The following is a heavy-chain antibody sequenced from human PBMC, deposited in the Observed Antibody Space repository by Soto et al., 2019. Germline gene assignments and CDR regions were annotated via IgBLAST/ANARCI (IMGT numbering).Heavy chain of an antibody. Sequence: EVQLVESGGGLVKPGGSLRLSCAASGFTFSSYSMNWVRQAPGKGLEWVSSISSRSSYIYYADSVKGRFTISRDNAKNSLYLQMNSLRAEDTAVYYCARVSVHQAFDYWGQGTLVTVSS. V-gene: IGHV3-21*01. CDR2: ISSRSSYI. CDR3: ARVSVHQAFDY. J-gene: IGHJ4*02. CDR1: GFTFSSYS.